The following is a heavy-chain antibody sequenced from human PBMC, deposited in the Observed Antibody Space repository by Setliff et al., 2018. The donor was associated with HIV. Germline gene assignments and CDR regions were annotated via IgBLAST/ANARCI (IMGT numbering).Heavy chain of an antibody. J-gene: IGHJ4*02. V-gene: IGHV4-61*05. CDR1: GGSISSGGYY. CDR2: IYRSGST. D-gene: IGHD3-10*01. Sequence: SETLSLTCTVSGGSISSGGYYWSWIRQHPEKGLEWIGEIYRSGSTNYNPSLKSRVTISLDKSKNQFSLKVNSVTAADTAVYYCAPRHHKYGFLWGQGTLVTVSS. CDR3: APRHHKYGFL.